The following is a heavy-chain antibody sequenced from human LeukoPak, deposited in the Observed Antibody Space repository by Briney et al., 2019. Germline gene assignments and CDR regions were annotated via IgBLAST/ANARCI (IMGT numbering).Heavy chain of an antibody. CDR1: GFTFSAYA. Sequence: GGSLRLSCEASGFTFSAYAMTWVRQAPGKGLEWVSPIGSDNKPHYSESVKGRFAISRDNSKSMLFLQLNSLRAEDTALYYCARDVHYYVAMDVWGQGTTVTVSS. J-gene: IGHJ6*02. D-gene: IGHD3-10*02. CDR3: ARDVHYYVAMDV. CDR2: IGSDNKP. V-gene: IGHV3-23*01.